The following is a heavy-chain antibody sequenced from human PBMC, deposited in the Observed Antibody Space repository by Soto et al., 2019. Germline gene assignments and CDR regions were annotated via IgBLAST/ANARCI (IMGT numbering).Heavy chain of an antibody. V-gene: IGHV4-31*03. J-gene: IGHJ4*02. D-gene: IGHD3-3*01. CDR3: ARGESGVTHFDY. CDR2: IYYSGST. CDR1: GGSISSCGYY. Sequence: LSLTCTVSGGSISSCGYYCSWIGQHPGKDLEWIGYIYYSGSTYYNPSLKSRVTISVDTSKNQFSLKLSSVTAADTAVYYCARGESGVTHFDYWGQGTLVTVSS.